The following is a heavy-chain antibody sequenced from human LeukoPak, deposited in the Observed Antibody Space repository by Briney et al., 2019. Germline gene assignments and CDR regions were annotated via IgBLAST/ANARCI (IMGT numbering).Heavy chain of an antibody. Sequence: GGSLRLSCAASGFTFSSYSMNWVRQAPGKGLEWVSSISSSSTYIYYADSVKGRFTISRDNAKNSLFLQMIGLRAEDTAVYYCGGEPRMLAYWGQGTLVTVSS. J-gene: IGHJ4*02. CDR3: GGEPRMLAY. CDR2: ISSSSTYI. CDR1: GFTFSSYS. V-gene: IGHV3-21*01. D-gene: IGHD3-10*02.